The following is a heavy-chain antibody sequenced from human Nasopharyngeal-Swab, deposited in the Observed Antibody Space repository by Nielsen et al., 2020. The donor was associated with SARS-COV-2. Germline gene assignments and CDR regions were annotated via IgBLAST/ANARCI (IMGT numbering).Heavy chain of an antibody. Sequence: ASLMVSCKASGYTFTSHYMHWVRQAPGQGLEWMGIINPSGGGTTYAQKFQGRVTMTRDTSTSTVYMELSSLRSEDTAVYYCARSYYDFWSGYLEYYYGMDIWGQGTTVTVSS. J-gene: IGHJ6*02. V-gene: IGHV1-46*01. CDR3: ARSYYDFWSGYLEYYYGMDI. D-gene: IGHD3-3*01. CDR2: INPSGGGT. CDR1: GYTFTSHY.